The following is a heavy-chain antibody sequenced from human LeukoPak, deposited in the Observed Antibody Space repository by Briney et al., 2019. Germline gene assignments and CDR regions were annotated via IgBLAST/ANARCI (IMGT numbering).Heavy chain of an antibody. CDR1: NYTFTSHD. D-gene: IGHD4-11*01. CDR3: ARTSSVTTWFGYYYMDV. J-gene: IGHJ6*03. Sequence: GASVKVSCKASNYTFTSHDISWVRQAPGQGLEWMGWISPYTGNTKYAQKFQGRVTITADKSTSTAYMELSSLRSEDTAVYYCARTSSVTTWFGYYYMDVWGKGTTVTVSS. V-gene: IGHV1-18*01. CDR2: ISPYTGNT.